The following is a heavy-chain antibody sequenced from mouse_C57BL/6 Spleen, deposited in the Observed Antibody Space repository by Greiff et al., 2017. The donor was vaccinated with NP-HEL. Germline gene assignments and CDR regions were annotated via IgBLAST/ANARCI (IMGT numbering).Heavy chain of an antibody. V-gene: IGHV1-54*01. CDR1: GYAFTNYL. CDR3: ARSGTTVVALDFDV. Sequence: VQLQQSGAELVRPGTSVKVSCKASGYAFTNYLIEWVKQRPGQGLEWIGVINPGSGGTNYNEKFKGKATLTADKSSSTAYMQLSSLTSEDSAVYFCARSGTTVVALDFDVWGTGTTVTVSS. D-gene: IGHD1-1*01. CDR2: INPGSGGT. J-gene: IGHJ1*03.